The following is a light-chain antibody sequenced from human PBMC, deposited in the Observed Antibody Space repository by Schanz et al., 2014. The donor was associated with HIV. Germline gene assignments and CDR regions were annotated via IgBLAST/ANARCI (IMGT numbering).Light chain of an antibody. J-gene: IGLJ1*01. V-gene: IGLV2-8*01. CDR3: SSYTSSSTLHYV. Sequence: QSALTQPPSASGSPGQSVTISCTGTSSDVGGYNYVSWYQQHPGKAPKLMIYEVSERPSGVPDRFSGSKSGNTASLTVSGLQADDEADYYCSSYTSSSTLHYVFGTGTKLTVL. CDR2: EVS. CDR1: SSDVGGYNY.